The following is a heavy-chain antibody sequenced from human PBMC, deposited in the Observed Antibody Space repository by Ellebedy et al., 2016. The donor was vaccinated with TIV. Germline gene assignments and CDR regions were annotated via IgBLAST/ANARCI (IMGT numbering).Heavy chain of an antibody. CDR1: GGSISGSSYY. J-gene: IGHJ2*01. CDR3: ARSLLIFTFDKCYFDL. CDR2: IFDTGST. V-gene: IGHV4-39*01. D-gene: IGHD3/OR15-3a*01. Sequence: GSLRLSCTVSGGSISGSSYYWGWLRQPPGKGLEWIGNIFDTGSTSYNPSLKSRVTLSVDTSNNQFSLKLSSVTAADTAVYYCARSLLIFTFDKCYFDLWGRGALVTVSS.